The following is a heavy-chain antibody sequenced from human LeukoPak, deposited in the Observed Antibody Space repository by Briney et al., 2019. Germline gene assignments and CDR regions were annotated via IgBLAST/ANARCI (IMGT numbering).Heavy chain of an antibody. V-gene: IGHV4-59*01. J-gene: IGHJ3*02. CDR3: ARGHLASGWFKYDAFDI. D-gene: IGHD6-19*01. CDR1: GGSISSYY. CDR2: IYYSGST. Sequence: KSSETLPLTCTVSGGSISSYYWSWIRQPPGKGLEWIGYIYYSGSTNYNPSLKSRVTISVDTSKNQFSLKLSSVTAADTAVYYCARGHLASGWFKYDAFDIWGQGTMVSVSS.